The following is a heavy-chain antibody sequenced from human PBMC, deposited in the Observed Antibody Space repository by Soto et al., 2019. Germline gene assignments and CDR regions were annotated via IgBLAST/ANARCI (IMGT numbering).Heavy chain of an antibody. CDR2: VFHTGTT. CDR3: ARSAGWYAVHS. V-gene: IGHV4-4*02. D-gene: IGHD6-19*01. J-gene: IGHJ4*02. CDR1: GDSVSSPYY. Sequence: QVQLQESGPGLVKPSGTLSLTCAVSGDSVSSPYYWCWVRQPTGKGLEWIGEVFHTGTTSNNPSLRSRVTISMDKSNNQFSLDLRSVTAADTAVFYCARSAGWYAVHSWGPGTLVIVSS.